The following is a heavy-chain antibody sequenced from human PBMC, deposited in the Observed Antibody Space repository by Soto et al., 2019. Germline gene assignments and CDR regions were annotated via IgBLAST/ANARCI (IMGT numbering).Heavy chain of an antibody. V-gene: IGHV3-11*01. CDR3: ARDQESVGATAFDI. CDR1: GFTFSDYY. Sequence: GGSLRLSCAASGFTFSDYYMSWIRQAPGKGLEWVSYISSSGSTIYYADSVKGRFTISRDNAKNSLYLQMNSLRAEDTAVYYCARDQESVGATAFDIWGQGTMVTVSS. D-gene: IGHD1-26*01. CDR2: ISSSGSTI. J-gene: IGHJ3*02.